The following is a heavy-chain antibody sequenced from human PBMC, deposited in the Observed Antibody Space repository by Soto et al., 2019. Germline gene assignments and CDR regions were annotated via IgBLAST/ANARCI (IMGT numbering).Heavy chain of an antibody. J-gene: IGHJ4*02. CDR3: AKGRGYNYDCPLDY. CDR2: LSGSGGAT. V-gene: IGHV3-23*01. CDR1: GGSISSGGYY. D-gene: IGHD5-18*01. Sequence: LSLTCTVSGGSISSGGYYWSWVRQAPGKGLEWVSALSGSGGATYYADSVKGRFSISRDNSNNALYLQMNSVRAEDTALYYCAKGRGYNYDCPLDYWGQGTLVTVSS.